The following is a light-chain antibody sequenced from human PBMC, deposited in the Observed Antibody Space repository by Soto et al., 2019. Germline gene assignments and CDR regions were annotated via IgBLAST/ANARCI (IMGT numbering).Light chain of an antibody. J-gene: IGKJ5*01. V-gene: IGKV3-11*01. CDR1: QSVTTY. CDR3: QQRSNWPPAIT. Sequence: EVLLTQSPATLSLSPGETATLFCRAIQSVTTYLAWYQQKPGQPPRLLIYDASNRATGIPDRFSGSGSGTDFTLTLSSLEPEDFAVYYCQQRSNWPPAITFGQGTRLEI. CDR2: DAS.